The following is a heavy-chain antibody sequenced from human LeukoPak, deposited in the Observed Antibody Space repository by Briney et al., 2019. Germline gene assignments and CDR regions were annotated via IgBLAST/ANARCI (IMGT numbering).Heavy chain of an antibody. CDR2: IIPIFGRA. D-gene: IGHD2-2*01. CDR1: GGTFSSLT. J-gene: IGHJ4*02. V-gene: IGHV1-69*13. CDR3: AGLVYCSSSSCYEPFNQT. Sequence: ASVKVSCKASGGTFSSLTINWVRQAPGQGLEWMGGIIPIFGRANYAQKFQGRVTITADDSTSTAYMELSSLRSEDTAVYYCAGLVYCSSSSCYEPFNQTWGQGTLVTVSP.